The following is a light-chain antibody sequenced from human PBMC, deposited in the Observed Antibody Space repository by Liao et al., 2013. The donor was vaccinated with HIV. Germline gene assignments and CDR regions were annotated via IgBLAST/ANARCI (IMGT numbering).Light chain of an antibody. CDR3: QVWDNSSNRGVV. Sequence: SYELTQPPSVSVAPGKTATITCGGNNFGSKSVHWYQQKPGQAPVVVIYHDSDRPSGIPERFSGSNSGNTATLTISRVEAGDEADYCCQVWDNSSNRGVVFGGGTKLTVL. V-gene: IGLV3-21*01. CDR1: NFGSKS. J-gene: IGLJ2*01. CDR2: HDS.